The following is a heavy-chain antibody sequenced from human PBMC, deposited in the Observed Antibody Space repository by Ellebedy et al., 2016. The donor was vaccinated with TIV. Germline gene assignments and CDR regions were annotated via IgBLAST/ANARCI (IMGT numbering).Heavy chain of an antibody. D-gene: IGHD3-16*01. Sequence: PGGSLRLSCAASGFNFNDSPIHWVRQASGKGLEWIGRIRDKTNSYATTYAASLKGKFTISRDDSKNTAFLQMNDLKTEDTGMYFCVRGTSIWPNGWFDPWGQGTLVTVSS. CDR1: GFNFNDSP. J-gene: IGHJ5*02. CDR2: IRDKTNSYAT. V-gene: IGHV3-73*01. CDR3: VRGTSIWPNGWFDP.